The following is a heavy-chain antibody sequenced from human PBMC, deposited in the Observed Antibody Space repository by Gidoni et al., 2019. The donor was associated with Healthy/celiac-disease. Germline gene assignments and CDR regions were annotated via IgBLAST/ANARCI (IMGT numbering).Heavy chain of an antibody. J-gene: IGHJ2*01. V-gene: IGHV5-51*01. Sequence: EVQLVQSGAEVKKPGESLKISCKGSGYKFANYWIGWVRQMPGKGLEWMGIIFPSASDTRYSPSFQGQVTISADRSINTAYLQWTSLKASDTAMYYCARPSGRVSRYWYFDLWGRGTLVTVSS. CDR3: ARPSGRVSRYWYFDL. D-gene: IGHD3-10*01. CDR2: IFPSASDT. CDR1: GYKFANYW.